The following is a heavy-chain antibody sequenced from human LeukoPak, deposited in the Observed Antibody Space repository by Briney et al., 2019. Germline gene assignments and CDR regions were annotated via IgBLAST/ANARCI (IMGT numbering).Heavy chain of an antibody. CDR2: IYYSGST. Sequence: SETLSLTCTVSGGSLSSGGYYWSWLRQHPGKGLEWIGYIYYSGSTYYNPSLKSRVTISVDTSKNQFSLKLSSVTAADTAVYYCARDRDSSSWYGGWGSGYYFDYWGQGTLVTVSS. V-gene: IGHV4-31*03. CDR1: GGSLSSGGYY. D-gene: IGHD6-13*01. J-gene: IGHJ4*02. CDR3: ARDRDSSSWYGGWGSGYYFDY.